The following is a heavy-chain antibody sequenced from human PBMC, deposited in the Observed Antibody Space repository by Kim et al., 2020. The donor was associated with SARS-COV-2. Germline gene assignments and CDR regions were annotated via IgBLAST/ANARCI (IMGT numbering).Heavy chain of an antibody. V-gene: IGHV4-59*13. D-gene: IGHD3-10*01. Sequence: SETLSLTCTVSGGSISSYYWSWIRQPPGKGLEWIGYIYYSGSTNYNPSLKSRVTISVDTSKNQFSLKLSSVTAADTAVYYCAGGGQPNYYGSGSYYSTGDCMDVWGQASTVTVS. J-gene: IGHJ6*02. CDR2: IYYSGST. CDR1: GGSISSYY. CDR3: AGGGQPNYYGSGSYYSTGDCMDV.